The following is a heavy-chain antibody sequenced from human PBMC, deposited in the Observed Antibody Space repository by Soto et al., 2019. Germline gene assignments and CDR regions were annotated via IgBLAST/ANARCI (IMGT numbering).Heavy chain of an antibody. D-gene: IGHD3-9*01. CDR1: GFSFSSYA. CDR2: ISRSGNST. CDR3: AKDAKILDWLPTSYYYDF. Sequence: GGSLRLSCAASGFSFSSYAMSWVRQSPGKGLEWVSSISRSGNSTYSAGSVRGRFTISRDNSKNTRYLQMYSLRAEDTAVYYCAKDAKILDWLPTSYYYDFWGQGALVTVSS. V-gene: IGHV3-23*01. J-gene: IGHJ4*02.